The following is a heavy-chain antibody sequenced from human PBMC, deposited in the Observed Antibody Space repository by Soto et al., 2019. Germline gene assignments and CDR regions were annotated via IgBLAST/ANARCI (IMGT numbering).Heavy chain of an antibody. CDR1: GYSFTTYW. J-gene: IGHJ6*02. D-gene: IGHD6-19*01. CDR2: IYPGDSDT. CDR3: ARSRRGAYSSGWYSPSGYYNYGIDV. Sequence: GESLKISCQASGYSFTTYWIGWVRQMPGRGLEWMGIIYPGDSDTKYSPSLQGQVSISADTSISTAYLQWTSLKASDTAIYYCARSRRGAYSSGWYSPSGYYNYGIDVWGQGTKVTVSS. V-gene: IGHV5-51*01.